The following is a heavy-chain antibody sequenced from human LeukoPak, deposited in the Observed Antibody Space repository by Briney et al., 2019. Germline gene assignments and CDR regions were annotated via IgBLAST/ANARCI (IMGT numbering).Heavy chain of an antibody. D-gene: IGHD3-10*01. Sequence: QPGGSLRLSCEASGFTFSTFAMIWVRQPPGKGLEWVSSIFPSGGEIHYADSVRGRFTISRDNSKSTLYLQMNSLRPEDTALYYCAKDPYGSGRGWIDSWGQGTLVTVSS. V-gene: IGHV3-23*01. J-gene: IGHJ5*01. CDR1: GFTFSTFA. CDR2: IFPSGGEI. CDR3: AKDPYGSGRGWIDS.